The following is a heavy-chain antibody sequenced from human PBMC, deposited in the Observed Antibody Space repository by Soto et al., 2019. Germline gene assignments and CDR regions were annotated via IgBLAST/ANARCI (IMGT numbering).Heavy chain of an antibody. D-gene: IGHD3-22*01. V-gene: IGHV3-21*01. Sequence: PGGSLRLSCAASGFTFSSYSMNWVRQAPGKGLEWVSSISSSSSYIYYADSVKGRFTISRDNAKNSLYLQMNSLRAEDTAVYYCAKPMMVGTTGMDVWSQGTTVTVSS. J-gene: IGHJ6*02. CDR1: GFTFSSYS. CDR3: AKPMMVGTTGMDV. CDR2: ISSSSSYI.